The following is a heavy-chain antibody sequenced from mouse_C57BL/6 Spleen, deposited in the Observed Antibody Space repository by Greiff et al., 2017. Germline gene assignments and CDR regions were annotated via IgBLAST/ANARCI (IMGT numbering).Heavy chain of an antibody. CDR2: INPSTGGT. CDR1: GYSFTGYY. Sequence: EVQLQQSGPELVKPGASVKISCKASGYSFTGYYMNWVKQSPEKSLEWIGEINPSTGGTTYNQKFKGKATLTVDKSSSTAYMQLKSLTSEDSAVYYCAREEGNTTGVAKRYFDYWGKGTTLTVSS. J-gene: IGHJ2*01. V-gene: IGHV1-42*01. D-gene: IGHD1-1*01. CDR3: AREEGNTTGVAKRYFDY.